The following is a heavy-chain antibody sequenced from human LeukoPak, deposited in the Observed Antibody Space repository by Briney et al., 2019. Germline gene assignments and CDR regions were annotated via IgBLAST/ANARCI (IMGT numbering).Heavy chain of an antibody. CDR3: ARESAEYYYDSSHAFDI. D-gene: IGHD3-22*01. Sequence: SETLSLTCTVSGGSISSYYWSWIRQPPGKGLEWIGYIYYSGSTNYNPSLKSRVTISVDTSKTQFSLKLSSVTAADTAVYYCARESAEYYYDSSHAFDIWGQGTMVTVSS. V-gene: IGHV4-59*01. J-gene: IGHJ3*02. CDR1: GGSISSYY. CDR2: IYYSGST.